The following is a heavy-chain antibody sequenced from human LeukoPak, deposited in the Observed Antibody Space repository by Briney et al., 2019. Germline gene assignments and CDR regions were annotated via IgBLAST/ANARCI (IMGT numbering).Heavy chain of an antibody. CDR3: ARGSNRRSWSSFDY. D-gene: IGHD6-13*01. V-gene: IGHV4-59*01. J-gene: IGHJ4*02. CDR2: IYYSGST. Sequence: SETLSLTCTVSGGSISSYYWSWIRQPPGKGLEWIGYIYYSGSTNYNPSLKSRVTISVDTSKNQFSLKLSSVTAADTAVYYCARGSNRRSWSSFDYGGQGTLVTVSS. CDR1: GGSISSYY.